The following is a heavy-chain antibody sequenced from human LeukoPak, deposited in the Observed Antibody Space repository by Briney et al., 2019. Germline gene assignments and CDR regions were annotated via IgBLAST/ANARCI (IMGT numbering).Heavy chain of an antibody. J-gene: IGHJ3*02. D-gene: IGHD4-23*01. CDR3: ASSDSYGGDAFDI. V-gene: IGHV6-1*01. CDR2: TYYGSTCFT. CDR1: VDSVSSNNAG. Sequence: SQTLSLSCAISVDSVSSNNAGCNWARHSPSGCSEWQGMTYYGSTCFTEYAGSVSSRININPDTSKNQFSLQLRCVTHEDTAVYYCASSDSYGGDAFDIWGQGTMVTVSS.